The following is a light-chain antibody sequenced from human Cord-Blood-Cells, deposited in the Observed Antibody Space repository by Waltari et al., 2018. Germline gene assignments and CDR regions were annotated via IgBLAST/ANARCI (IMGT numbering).Light chain of an antibody. CDR2: RNN. CDR3: AAWDDSLSGWV. CDR1: SSNIGSNY. V-gene: IGLV1-47*01. J-gene: IGLJ3*02. Sequence: QSVLTTPPSASGTPGQRVIISCSGSSSNIGSNYVYWYQQRPGTDPKLLIYRNNQRPSGVPDRFSGSKYGTSASLAISGLRSEGEADYDCAAWDDSLSGWVFGGGTKLTVL.